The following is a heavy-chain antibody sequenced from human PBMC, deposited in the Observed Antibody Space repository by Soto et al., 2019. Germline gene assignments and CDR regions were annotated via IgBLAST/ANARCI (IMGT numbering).Heavy chain of an antibody. CDR2: IYYRGNT. J-gene: IGHJ4*02. Sequence: QLQLQESGPGLVKPSETLSLTCTVSGGSISSSWHHWGWVRQPPGKGLEWIGSIYYRGNTYYNPSLKSRVTTSLDTSNNQFSLKVTSVTAADTAVYYCARLSNGNPGNDWGQGTLVTASS. V-gene: IGHV4-39*01. CDR1: GGSISSSWHH. D-gene: IGHD1-1*01. CDR3: ARLSNGNPGND.